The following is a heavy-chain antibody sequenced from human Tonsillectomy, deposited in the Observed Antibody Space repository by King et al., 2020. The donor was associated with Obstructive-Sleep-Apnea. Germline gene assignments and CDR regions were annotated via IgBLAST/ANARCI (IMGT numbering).Heavy chain of an antibody. V-gene: IGHV4-31*03. J-gene: IGHJ4*02. CDR2: LYYTGST. CDR1: GGSISSDTYY. Sequence: QLQESGPGLVKPSQNLSLTCTVSGGSISSDTYYWSWIRQHPGKGLEWIGSLYYTGSTYYHPSLKRRITVSADTSKNQFSLRLSSVTAADTAVYYCARGRGYRGYDFGLLFDYWGQGTLVTVSS. D-gene: IGHD5-12*01. CDR3: ARGRGYRGYDFGLLFDY.